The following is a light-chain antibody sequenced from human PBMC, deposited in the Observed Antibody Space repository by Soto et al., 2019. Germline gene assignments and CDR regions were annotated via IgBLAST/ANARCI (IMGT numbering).Light chain of an antibody. CDR3: HQRSDWLFT. V-gene: IGKV3-11*01. Sequence: EIVLTQSPATLSLSPGERATLSCRASQSVSNYLAWYQQKPGQAPRLLIYDASKRTVGIPVRFSGSGSGTDFILTISSLEPEDFAVYYCHQRSDWLFTFGPGTKVDFK. J-gene: IGKJ3*01. CDR1: QSVSNY. CDR2: DAS.